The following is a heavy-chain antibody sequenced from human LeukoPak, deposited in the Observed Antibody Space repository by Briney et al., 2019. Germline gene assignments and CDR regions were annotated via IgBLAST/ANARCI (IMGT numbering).Heavy chain of an antibody. J-gene: IGHJ6*02. Sequence: EGSLRLSCAASGFSFSSYYMSWVRQAPGKGLEWVALINPDGSERYYVDSVKGRFTISRDNAKNSLYLQMDSLRDDDTAMYFCTIDLAAVPGPRMDVWGQGTTVTVSS. D-gene: IGHD6-19*01. CDR2: INPDGSER. CDR3: TIDLAAVPGPRMDV. CDR1: GFSFSSYY. V-gene: IGHV3-7*03.